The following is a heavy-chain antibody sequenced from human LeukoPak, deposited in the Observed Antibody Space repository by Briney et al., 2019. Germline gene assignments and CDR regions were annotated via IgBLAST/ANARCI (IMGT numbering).Heavy chain of an antibody. CDR2: IGSSGRST. J-gene: IGHJ4*02. CDR1: GFTFSSYG. D-gene: IGHD6-13*01. CDR3: AKEMYSSSWYYFDF. V-gene: IGHV3-23*01. Sequence: PWGSLRLSCAASGFTFSSYGMHWVRQAPGKGLEWVSAIGSSGRSTYYADSVKDRFTISRDNSRNTLYLQMNSLRAEDTAVYYCAKEMYSSSWYYFDFWGQGTLVTVSS.